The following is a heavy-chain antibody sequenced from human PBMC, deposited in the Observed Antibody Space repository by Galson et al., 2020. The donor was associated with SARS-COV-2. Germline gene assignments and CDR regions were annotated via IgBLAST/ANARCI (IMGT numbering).Heavy chain of an antibody. V-gene: IGHV3-33*01. J-gene: IGHJ4*02. D-gene: IGHD6-19*01. Sequence: QLGESLKISCAASGFTFSSYGMHWVRQAPGKGLEWVAVIWYDGSNKYYADSVKGRFTISRDNSKNTLYLQMNSLRAEDTAVYYCARDLFNLDAVNQAYWGQGTLVTVSS. CDR2: IWYDGSNK. CDR1: GFTFSSYG. CDR3: ARDLFNLDAVNQAY.